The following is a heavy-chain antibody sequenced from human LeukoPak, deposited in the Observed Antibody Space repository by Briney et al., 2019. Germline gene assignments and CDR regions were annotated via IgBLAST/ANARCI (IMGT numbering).Heavy chain of an antibody. V-gene: IGHV4-34*01. D-gene: IGHD2-15*01. J-gene: IGHJ3*02. CDR2: INHSGST. CDR1: GGSFSGYY. CDR3: ARAPWYCSGGSCSWGAFDI. Sequence: SETLSLTCAVYGGSFSGYYWSWTRQPPGKGLEWIGEINHSGSTNYNPSLKSRVTISVDTSKNQFSLKLSSVTAADTAVYSCARAPWYCSGGSCSWGAFDIWGQGTMVTVSS.